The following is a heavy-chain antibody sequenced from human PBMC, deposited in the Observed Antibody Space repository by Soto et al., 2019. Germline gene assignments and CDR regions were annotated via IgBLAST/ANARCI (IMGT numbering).Heavy chain of an antibody. Sequence: ASVKVSCKASGYTFTSYGISWVRQAPGQGLEWMGWISAYNGNTNYAQKLQGRVTMTTDTSTSTAYMELRSLRSDDTAVYYCARVSEIWFGELFRYYFDYWGQGTLVTVSS. D-gene: IGHD3-10*01. CDR3: ARVSEIWFGELFRYYFDY. V-gene: IGHV1-18*01. CDR1: GYTFTSYG. CDR2: ISAYNGNT. J-gene: IGHJ4*02.